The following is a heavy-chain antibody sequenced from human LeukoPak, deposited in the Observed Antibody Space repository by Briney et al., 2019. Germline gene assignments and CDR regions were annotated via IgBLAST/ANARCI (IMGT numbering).Heavy chain of an antibody. Sequence: ASVKVSCKASGYTFTSYGISWVRQAPGQGLEWMGWISAYNGNTNYAQKLQGRVTMTTDTSTSTACMELRSLRSDDTAVYYCARIDRSYGYMDVWGKGTTVTVSS. V-gene: IGHV1-18*01. CDR2: ISAYNGNT. CDR1: GYTFTSYG. D-gene: IGHD5-18*01. CDR3: ARIDRSYGYMDV. J-gene: IGHJ6*03.